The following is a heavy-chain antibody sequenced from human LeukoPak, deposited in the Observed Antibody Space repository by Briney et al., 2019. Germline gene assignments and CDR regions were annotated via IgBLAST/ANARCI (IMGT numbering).Heavy chain of an antibody. V-gene: IGHV3-23*01. CDR3: AKGDCASGSCYFDD. J-gene: IGHJ4*02. D-gene: IGHD2-8*01. CDR1: GFTLSKHP. CDR2: LSDTGDSR. Sequence: GGSLRLSCAASGFTLSKHPMYWVRQAPGKGLEWVSSLSDTGDSRHYADSVKGRFTISRDSARSALYLQMNSVRAEDTAVYYCAKGDCASGSCYFDDWGQGSQVTVSS.